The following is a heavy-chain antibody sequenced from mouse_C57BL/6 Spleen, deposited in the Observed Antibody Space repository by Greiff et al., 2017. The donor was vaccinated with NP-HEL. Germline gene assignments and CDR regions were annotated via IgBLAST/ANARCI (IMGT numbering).Heavy chain of an antibody. CDR3: ARQGEKAGYYAMDY. CDR1: GFTFTSYG. Sequence: DVKLVESGGDLVKPGGSLKLSCAASGFTFTSYGMSWVRQTPDKRLEWVATISSGGSYTYYPDSVKGRFTISRDNAKNTLYLQMSSLKSEDTAMYYCARQGEKAGYYAMDYWGQGTSVTVSS. V-gene: IGHV5-6*02. J-gene: IGHJ4*01. CDR2: ISSGGSYT.